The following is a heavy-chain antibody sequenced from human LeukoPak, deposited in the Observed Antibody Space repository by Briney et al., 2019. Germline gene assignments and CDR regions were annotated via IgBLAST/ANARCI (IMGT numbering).Heavy chain of an antibody. D-gene: IGHD3-9*01. CDR3: AREAITIPWGAFDI. CDR1: GGSISSGDYY. CDR2: IYYSGST. J-gene: IGHJ3*02. Sequence: SETLSLTCTVSGGSISSGDYYWSWIRQPPGKGLEWIGYIYYSGSTYYNPSLKSRVTISVDTSKNQFSLKLSSVTAADTAVYYCAREAITIPWGAFDIWGQGTMVTVSS. V-gene: IGHV4-30-4*01.